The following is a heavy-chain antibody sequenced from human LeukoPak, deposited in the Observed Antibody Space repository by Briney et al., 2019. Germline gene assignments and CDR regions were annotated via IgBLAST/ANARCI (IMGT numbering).Heavy chain of an antibody. CDR1: GFTFSSYE. D-gene: IGHD2-21*02. Sequence: GGSLRLSCAASGFTFSSYEMNRVRQAPGKGLEWVSYISSSGSTIYYADSVKGRFTISRDNAKNSLYLQMNSLRAEDTAVYYCARDVPAYCGGDCPNPYWGQGTLVTVSS. J-gene: IGHJ4*02. V-gene: IGHV3-48*03. CDR2: ISSSGSTI. CDR3: ARDVPAYCGGDCPNPY.